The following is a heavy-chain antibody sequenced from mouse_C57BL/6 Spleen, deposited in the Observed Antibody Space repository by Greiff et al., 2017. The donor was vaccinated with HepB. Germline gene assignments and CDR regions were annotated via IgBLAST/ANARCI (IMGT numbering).Heavy chain of an antibody. CDR2: INPSNGGT. Sequence: VQLQQPGTELVKPGASVKLSCKASGYTFTSYWMHWVKQRPGQGLEWIGNINPSNGGTNYNEKFKSKATLTVDKSSSTAYMQLSSLTSEDSAVYYCAGGTAQATGAMDYWGQGTSVTVSS. CDR1: GYTFTSYW. D-gene: IGHD3-2*02. CDR3: AGGTAQATGAMDY. J-gene: IGHJ4*01. V-gene: IGHV1-53*01.